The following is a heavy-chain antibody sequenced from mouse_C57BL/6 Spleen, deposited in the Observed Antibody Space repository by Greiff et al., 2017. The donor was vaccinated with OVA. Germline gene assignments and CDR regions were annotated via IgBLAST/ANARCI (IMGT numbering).Heavy chain of an antibody. Sequence: EVQLQESGPELVKPGASVKIPCKASGYTFTDYNMDWVKQSHGKSLEWIGDINPNNGGTIYNQKFKGKATLTVDKSSSTAYMELRSLTSEDTAVYYCARGHPFVAYWGQGTLVTVSA. D-gene: IGHD6-1*01. CDR3: ARGHPFVAY. J-gene: IGHJ3*01. CDR1: GYTFTDYN. V-gene: IGHV1-18*01. CDR2: INPNNGGT.